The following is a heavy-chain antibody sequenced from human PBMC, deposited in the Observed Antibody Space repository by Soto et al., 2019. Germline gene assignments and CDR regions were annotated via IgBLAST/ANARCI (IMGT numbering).Heavy chain of an antibody. CDR2: VYDSGST. Sequence: SETLSLTCTVSGGSISSYYWSWIRQPPGKGLEWIGYVYDSGSTNYNPSLKSRVTISVVTSKNQFSLKLSSVTAADTAVYYCARAGSYHLIFDYWGQGTLVTVSS. J-gene: IGHJ4*02. D-gene: IGHD3-10*01. V-gene: IGHV4-59*01. CDR3: ARAGSYHLIFDY. CDR1: GGSISSYY.